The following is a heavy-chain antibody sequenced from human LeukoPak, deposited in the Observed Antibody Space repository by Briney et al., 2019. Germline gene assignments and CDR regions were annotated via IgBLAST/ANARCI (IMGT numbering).Heavy chain of an antibody. CDR1: GFTFSSYW. CDR2: INSDGSST. CDR3: ARGVGYCSSTSCYWWFDP. Sequence: GGSLRLSCAASGFTFSSYWMHWVRQAPGKGLVWVSRINSDGSSTSYADSVKGRFTISRDNAKSTLYLQMNSLRAEDTAVYYCARGVGYCSSTSCYWWFDPWGQGTLVTVSS. J-gene: IGHJ5*02. V-gene: IGHV3-74*01. D-gene: IGHD2-2*01.